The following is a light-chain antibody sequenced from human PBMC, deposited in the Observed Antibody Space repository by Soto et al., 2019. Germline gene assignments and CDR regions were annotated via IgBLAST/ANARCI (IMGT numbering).Light chain of an antibody. CDR3: QQRSNWPPFT. CDR1: QSVSNY. CDR2: DAS. Sequence: IVLTQSPATLSLSPGERATLSCRASQSVSNYLACYQQQPGQAPRLLIYDASNSSTGIPARVSGSGCGTDFTLTISSLEPEDFAVYYCQQRSNWPPFTFGKGTKLEIK. J-gene: IGKJ2*01. V-gene: IGKV3-11*01.